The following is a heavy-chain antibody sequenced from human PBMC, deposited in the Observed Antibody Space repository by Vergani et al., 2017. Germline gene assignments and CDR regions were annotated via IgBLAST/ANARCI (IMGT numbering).Heavy chain of an antibody. CDR1: GYTFTSYG. Sequence: QVQLVQSGAEVKKPGASVKVSCKASGYTFTSYGISWVRQAPGQGLEGMGWISAYNGNTNYAQKLQGRVTMTTDTSTSTAYMELRSLRSDDTAVYYCAREMGAGYSSGWYFVSADAFDIWGQGTMVTVSS. V-gene: IGHV1-18*01. CDR3: AREMGAGYSSGWYFVSADAFDI. D-gene: IGHD6-19*01. CDR2: ISAYNGNT. J-gene: IGHJ3*02.